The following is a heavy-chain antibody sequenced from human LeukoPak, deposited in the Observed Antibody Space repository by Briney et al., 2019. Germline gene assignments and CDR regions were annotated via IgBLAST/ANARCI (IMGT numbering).Heavy chain of an antibody. J-gene: IGHJ4*02. Sequence: GGSLRLSCAASGFTFTNPSMTWVRHAPGKGLEWVANIKQDGSTKHYADSLKGRFAISRDNPKNTLYLQMNNLRADDTAVYHCTRDTDGSRDYWGQGILVTVAS. V-gene: IGHV3-7*01. CDR1: GFTFTNPS. D-gene: IGHD1-26*01. CDR2: IKQDGSTK. CDR3: TRDTDGSRDY.